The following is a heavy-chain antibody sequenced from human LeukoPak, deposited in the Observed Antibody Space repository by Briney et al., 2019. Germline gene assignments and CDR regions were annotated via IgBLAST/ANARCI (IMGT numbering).Heavy chain of an antibody. CDR3: ARAKGFGELVAFDI. V-gene: IGHV4-30-2*01. CDR1: GGSISSGGYS. D-gene: IGHD3-10*01. J-gene: IGHJ3*02. Sequence: SETLSLTCAVSGGSISSGGYSWIWIRQPPGKGLEWIGYIYHSGSTYYNPSLKSRVTISVDRSKNQFSLKLSSVTAADTAVYYCARAKGFGELVAFDIWGQGTMVTVSS. CDR2: IYHSGST.